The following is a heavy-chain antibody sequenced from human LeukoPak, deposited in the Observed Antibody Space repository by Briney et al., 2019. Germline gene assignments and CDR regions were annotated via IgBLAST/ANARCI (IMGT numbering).Heavy chain of an antibody. J-gene: IGHJ4*02. D-gene: IGHD3-10*01. CDR3: ARVTLRGVDFDY. Sequence: ASVKVSCKASGYTFTSYGISWVRQAPGQGLEWMGWISAYNGNTNYAQKLQGRVTMTTDTSTSTAYMELRSLRSDDTAVSYCARVTLRGVDFDYWGQGTLVTVSS. CDR2: ISAYNGNT. CDR1: GYTFTSYG. V-gene: IGHV1-18*01.